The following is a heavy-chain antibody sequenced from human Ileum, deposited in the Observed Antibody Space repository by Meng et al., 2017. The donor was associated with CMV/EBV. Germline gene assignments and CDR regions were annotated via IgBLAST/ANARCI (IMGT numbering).Heavy chain of an antibody. Sequence: SETLSPTCPVSGGSFRSTYYYWGWIRQPPGMGLEWIGSIYYNGNTYYNPSLKSRVTISLDTSKNQFSLNLGSVTAADTAVYYCARVFTSFAVLTDAFDIWGQGTLVTVSS. CDR3: ARVFTSFAVLTDAFDI. CDR2: IYYNGNT. D-gene: IGHD3-3*01. J-gene: IGHJ3*02. CDR1: GGSFRSTYYY. V-gene: IGHV4-39*07.